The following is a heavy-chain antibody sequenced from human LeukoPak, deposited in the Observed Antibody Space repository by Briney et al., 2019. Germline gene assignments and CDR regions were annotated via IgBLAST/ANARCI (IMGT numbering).Heavy chain of an antibody. CDR3: ARDGVAAAMHFDY. D-gene: IGHD2-2*01. CDR1: GFTFSSYT. Sequence: GSLRLSCAASGFTFSSYTMNWVRQPPGKGLEWIGSIYYSGSTYYNPSLKSRVTISVDTSKNQFSLKLSSVTAADTAVYYCARDGVAAAMHFDYWGQGTLVTVSS. CDR2: IYYSGST. V-gene: IGHV4-39*07. J-gene: IGHJ4*02.